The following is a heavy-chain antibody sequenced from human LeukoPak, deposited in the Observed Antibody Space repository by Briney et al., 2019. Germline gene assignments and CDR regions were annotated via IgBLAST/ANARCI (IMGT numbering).Heavy chain of an antibody. V-gene: IGHV3-7*01. D-gene: IGHD3-22*01. J-gene: IGHJ4*02. Sequence: GGSLRLSCAASGFTFSSNWMSWVRQAPGKGLEWVANIKQEGSEKYYVDPVKGRFSISRDNAKNSLYLQMNSLRAGDTAVYYCARGGSRYDNWGQGTLVTVSS. CDR2: IKQEGSEK. CDR3: ARGGSRYDN. CDR1: GFTFSSNW.